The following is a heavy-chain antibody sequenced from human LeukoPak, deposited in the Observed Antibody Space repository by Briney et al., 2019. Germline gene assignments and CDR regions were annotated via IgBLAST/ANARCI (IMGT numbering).Heavy chain of an antibody. CDR3: ATVSGGEYYYYGMDV. J-gene: IGHJ6*02. V-gene: IGHV4-34*01. CDR2: INHSGST. CDR1: GGSFSGYY. D-gene: IGHD2-15*01. Sequence: PSETLSLTCAVYGGSFSGYYWSWIRQPPGKGLEWIGEINHSGSTNYNPSLKSRVTISVDTSKNQFPLKLSSVTAADTAVYYCATVSGGEYYYYGMDVWGQGTTVTVSS.